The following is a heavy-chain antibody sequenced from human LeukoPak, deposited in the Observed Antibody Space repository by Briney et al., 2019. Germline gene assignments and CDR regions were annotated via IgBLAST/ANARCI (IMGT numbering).Heavy chain of an antibody. D-gene: IGHD3-22*01. CDR2: FYTSGST. CDR3: ARATTIVVIDAFDI. J-gene: IGHJ3*02. V-gene: IGHV4-61*02. Sequence: KASETLSLTCTVSGGSIRSGSYYWSWIRQPAGKGLEWIGRFYTSGSTNYNPSLKSRVTISVDTSKNQFSLKLSSVTAADTAEYYCARATTIVVIDAFDIWGQGTMVTVSS. CDR1: GGSIRSGSYY.